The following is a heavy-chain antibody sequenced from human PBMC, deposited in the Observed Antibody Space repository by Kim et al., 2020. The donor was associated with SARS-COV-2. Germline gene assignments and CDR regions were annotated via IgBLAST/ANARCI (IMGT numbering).Heavy chain of an antibody. Sequence: NYAQKFQGRVTMTRDTSISTAYMELSRLRSDDTAVYYCARVDYGDYDGDYWGQGTLVTVSS. CDR3: ARVDYGDYDGDY. V-gene: IGHV1-2*02. J-gene: IGHJ4*02. D-gene: IGHD4-17*01.